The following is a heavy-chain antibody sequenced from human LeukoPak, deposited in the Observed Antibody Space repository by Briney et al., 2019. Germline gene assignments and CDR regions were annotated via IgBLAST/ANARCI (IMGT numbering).Heavy chain of an antibody. Sequence: GSLRLSCTVSGFSLSSYAMSWVRRAPGKGLEWIGSIYYSGSTYYNPSLKSRVTISLDTSKNQLSLKLISVTAADTAVYYCARGVGSGYTDYWGQGALVTVSS. J-gene: IGHJ4*02. D-gene: IGHD3-22*01. CDR3: ARGVGSGYTDY. CDR2: IYYSGST. CDR1: GFSLSSYA. V-gene: IGHV4-39*07.